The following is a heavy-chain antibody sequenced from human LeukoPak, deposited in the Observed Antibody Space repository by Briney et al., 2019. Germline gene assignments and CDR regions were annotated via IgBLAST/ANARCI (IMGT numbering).Heavy chain of an antibody. CDR2: IYYSGST. D-gene: IGHD5-18*01. Sequence: NPSETLSLTCTVSGGLISSYYWSWIRQRPGKGLEWIGYIYYSGSTNYNPSLKSRVTISVDTSKNQFSLKLSSVTAADTAVYYCARQGQLWLRGAFDIWGQGTMVTVSS. CDR1: GGLISSYY. V-gene: IGHV4-59*08. J-gene: IGHJ3*02. CDR3: ARQGQLWLRGAFDI.